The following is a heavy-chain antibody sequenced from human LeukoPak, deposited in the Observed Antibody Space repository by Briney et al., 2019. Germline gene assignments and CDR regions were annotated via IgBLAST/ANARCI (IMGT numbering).Heavy chain of an antibody. CDR2: IDPNDSYT. Sequence: GESLKISCKGSGYRFTSYWISWVRQMPGKGLEWMGRIDPNDSYTNYSPSFQGHVTISVDKSTSTAYLQWRSLKASDTAMYYCARQRSGFTGSLLQYHSYGLDVWGQGTTVTVSS. CDR1: GYRFTSYW. CDR3: ARQRSGFTGSLLQYHSYGLDV. V-gene: IGHV5-10-1*01. D-gene: IGHD3-10*01. J-gene: IGHJ6*02.